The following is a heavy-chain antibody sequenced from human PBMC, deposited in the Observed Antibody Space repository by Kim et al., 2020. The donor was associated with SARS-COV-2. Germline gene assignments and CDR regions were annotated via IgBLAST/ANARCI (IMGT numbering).Heavy chain of an antibody. V-gene: IGHV3-23*01. J-gene: IGHJ4*02. CDR2: IDGSDGTT. CDR1: GFTFTGYA. Sequence: GGSLRLSCTTSGFTFTGYAMSWVRQAPGKGLEWVSSIDGSDGTTYYVDSVKGRFTISTDNSKNTLYLQMSTLRADDTAVYYCMKGGWGWIWDHWGQGTL. D-gene: IGHD2-2*03. CDR3: MKGGWGWIWDH.